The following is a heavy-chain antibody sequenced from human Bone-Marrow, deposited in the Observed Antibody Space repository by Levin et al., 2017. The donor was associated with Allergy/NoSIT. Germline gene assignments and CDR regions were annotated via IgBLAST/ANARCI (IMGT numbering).Heavy chain of an antibody. CDR3: AKDTSPDVFCGGDCYPDY. D-gene: IGHD2-21*02. CDR1: GFTFDDYA. Sequence: GGSLRLSCAASGFTFDDYAMHWVRQAPGKGLEWVSGISWNSDKIRYADSVKGRFTISRDNANNSLYLQMNSLRPEDTALYYCAKDTSPDVFCGGDCYPDYWGQGTLVAVSS. CDR2: ISWNSDKI. V-gene: IGHV3-9*01. J-gene: IGHJ4*02.